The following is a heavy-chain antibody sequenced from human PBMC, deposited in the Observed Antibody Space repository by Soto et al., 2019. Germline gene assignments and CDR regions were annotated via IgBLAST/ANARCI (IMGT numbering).Heavy chain of an antibody. CDR1: GYTFTSYG. CDR3: ARVEQQLTAXXVYYGMDV. Sequence: ASVKVSCKASGYTFTSYGISWVRQAPGQGLEWMGWISAYNGNTNYAQKLQGRVTMTTDTSTSTAYMELRILRSDDTAVYYCARVEQQLTAXXVYYGMDVWGQGTTVTVSS. V-gene: IGHV1-18*04. J-gene: IGHJ6*02. CDR2: ISAYNGNT. D-gene: IGHD6-13*01.